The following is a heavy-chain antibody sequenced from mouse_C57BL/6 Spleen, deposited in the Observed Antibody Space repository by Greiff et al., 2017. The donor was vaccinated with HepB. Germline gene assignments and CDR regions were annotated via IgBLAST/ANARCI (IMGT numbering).Heavy chain of an antibody. CDR2: IYPGDGDT. J-gene: IGHJ4*01. Sequence: VQVVESGPELVKPGASVKISCKASGYAFSSSWMNWVKQRPGKGLEWIGRIYPGDGDTNYNGKFKGKATLTADKSSSTAYMQLSSLTSEDSAVYFCANGSNAMDYWGQGTSVTVSS. V-gene: IGHV1-82*01. CDR3: ANGSNAMDY. D-gene: IGHD1-1*01. CDR1: GYAFSSSW.